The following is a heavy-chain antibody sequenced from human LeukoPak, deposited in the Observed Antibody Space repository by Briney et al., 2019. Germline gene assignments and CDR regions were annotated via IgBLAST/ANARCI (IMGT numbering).Heavy chain of an antibody. CDR3: TTYYYDSTSDFAY. J-gene: IGHJ4*02. V-gene: IGHV3-15*01. D-gene: IGHD3-22*01. CDR2: IKSKTDGGTI. Sequence: GGSLRLSCAASGLTFTNAWMSWVRQAPGKGLEWVGRIKSKTDGGTIDYAAPVKGRFTISRDDSKNTLYLQMNSLKTEDTALYYCTTYYYDSTSDFAYWGQGTLVTVSS. CDR1: GLTFTNAW.